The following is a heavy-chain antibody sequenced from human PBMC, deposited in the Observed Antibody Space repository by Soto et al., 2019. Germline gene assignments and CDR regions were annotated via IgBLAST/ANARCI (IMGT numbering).Heavy chain of an antibody. V-gene: IGHV2-5*02. CDR2: IYWDDDK. CDR1: GFSLTTRGVG. J-gene: IGHJ6*03. Sequence: QITLKESGPTLVKPTQTLTLTCTFSGFSLTTRGVGVGWIRQPPGKALEWLALIYWDDDKRYSPSLKSRLTITKDTSKNQVVLTLNNMDQVDTATYYCAHVPGSGQLLYSYYYYMDVWGKGATVAVS. CDR3: AHVPGSGQLLYSYYYYMDV. D-gene: IGHD1-1*01.